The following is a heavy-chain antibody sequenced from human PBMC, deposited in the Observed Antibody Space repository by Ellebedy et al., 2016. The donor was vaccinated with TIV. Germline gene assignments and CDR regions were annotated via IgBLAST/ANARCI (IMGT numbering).Heavy chain of an antibody. V-gene: IGHV1-2*02. CDR3: ARPGRRAGTPGRGDWSDP. D-gene: IGHD2-15*01. CDR2: INPNTGGT. Sequence: AASVQVSCKASGYTLTSYYIHWVRQAPGQRLEWLGWINPNTGGTKYAQRFQGRVIMTRDTSISTVYMELMRLRSDDTAVYYCARPGRRAGTPGRGDWSDPWGQGTLVTVSS. J-gene: IGHJ5*02. CDR1: GYTLTSYY.